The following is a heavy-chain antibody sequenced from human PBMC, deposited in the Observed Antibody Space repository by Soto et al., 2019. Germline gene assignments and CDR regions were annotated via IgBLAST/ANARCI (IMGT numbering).Heavy chain of an antibody. CDR1: GASISDYY. V-gene: IGHV4-4*07. CDR2: VYVTGTT. CDR3: ARDGEYTSGWYSFDS. J-gene: IGHJ5*01. Sequence: SETLSLTCTVSGASISDYYWSWIRQPAGQALEWIGHVYVTGTTYFNPSLKSRVTMSVDTSNNQVSLKLSSVTAADSAIYYCARDGEYTSGWYSFDSWGPGTLVTVSS. D-gene: IGHD6-19*01.